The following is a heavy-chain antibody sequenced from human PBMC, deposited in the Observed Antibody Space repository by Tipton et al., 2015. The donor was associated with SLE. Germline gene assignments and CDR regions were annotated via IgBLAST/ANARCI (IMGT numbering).Heavy chain of an antibody. CDR2: ISGAGAHI. CDR3: AREQQVADWYFDL. D-gene: IGHD6-13*01. J-gene: IGHJ2*01. Sequence: SLRLSCATSGFSLRTYWMSWVRQAPGKGLEWVASISGAGAHIYYADSLKDRFTISRSNSKNSVFLYMNNLSAEDTGVYYCAREQQVADWYFDLWGRGTLVSVSS. V-gene: IGHV3-21*01. CDR1: GFSLRTYW.